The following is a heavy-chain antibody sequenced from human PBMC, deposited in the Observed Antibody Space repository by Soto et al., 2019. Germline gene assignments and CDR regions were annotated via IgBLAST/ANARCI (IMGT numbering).Heavy chain of an antibody. V-gene: IGHV3-73*01. CDR2: IRSNAHNYAT. J-gene: IGHJ5*02. D-gene: IGHD1-7*01. Sequence: GSLRLSCATSGFIFSGATIHWVRQASGKGLEWVGRIRSNAHNYATAYAASVKGRFTVSRDDSKNTAYLQMNSLQTEDTAVYYCTKGNWNYYFDPWGQGALVTVSS. CDR3: TKGNWNYYFDP. CDR1: GFIFSGAT.